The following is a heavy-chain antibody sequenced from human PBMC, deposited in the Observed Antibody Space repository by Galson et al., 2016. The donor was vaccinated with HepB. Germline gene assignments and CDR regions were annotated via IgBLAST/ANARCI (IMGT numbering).Heavy chain of an antibody. V-gene: IGHV3-66*02. D-gene: IGHD3-16*02. Sequence: FLRLSCAASGFVVSTKYMSWVRQAPGKGLEWVSVIYSDGSAYYADSVKGRFTISRDISKNMVDLQMNNLRAEDTAVYYCAREKGYLTNWFFDLWGRGTLVTVSS. CDR3: AREKGYLTNWFFDL. CDR1: GFVVSTKY. CDR2: IYSDGSA. J-gene: IGHJ2*01.